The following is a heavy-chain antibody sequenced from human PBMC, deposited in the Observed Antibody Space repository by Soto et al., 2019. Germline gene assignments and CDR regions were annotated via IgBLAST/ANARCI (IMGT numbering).Heavy chain of an antibody. CDR3: ARSFRVLRFLEWSAQYYYYYYGMDV. CDR2: INAGNGNT. V-gene: IGHV1-3*01. CDR1: GYTFTSYA. Sequence: ASVKVSFKASGYTFTSYAMHWVRQAPGQRLEWMGWINAGNGNTKYSQKFQGRVTITRDTSASTAYMELSSLRSEDTAVYYCARSFRVLRFLEWSAQYYYYYYGMDVWGQGTTVTVSS. J-gene: IGHJ6*02. D-gene: IGHD3-3*01.